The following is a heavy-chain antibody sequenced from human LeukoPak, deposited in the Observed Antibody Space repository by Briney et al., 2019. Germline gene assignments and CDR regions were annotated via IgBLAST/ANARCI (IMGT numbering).Heavy chain of an antibody. CDR1: GYTFTGYY. Sequence: ASVKVSCTASGYTFTGYYLHWVRQAPGQGLEWMGWINPNSGGTNYAQKFQGRVTMTRDTSISTAYMELSSLRSDDTAVYHCASPLRGYYYGIDVWGQGTTVTVSS. J-gene: IGHJ6*02. D-gene: IGHD4-17*01. CDR2: INPNSGGT. V-gene: IGHV1-2*02. CDR3: ASPLRGYYYGIDV.